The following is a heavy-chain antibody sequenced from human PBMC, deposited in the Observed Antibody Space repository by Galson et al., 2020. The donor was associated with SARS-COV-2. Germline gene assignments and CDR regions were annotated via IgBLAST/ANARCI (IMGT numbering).Heavy chain of an antibody. J-gene: IGHJ6*02. Sequence: GGSLRLSCAASGFTFSNASMSWVRPAPGKGLEWVGRIKSKTDGGTTDYAAPVKGRFTISRDDSKNTLYLQMNSLKTEDTAVYYCTTDRAYQPYYGMDVWGQGTTVTVSS. CDR2: IKSKTDGGTT. CDR1: GFTFSNAS. CDR3: TTDRAYQPYYGMDV. V-gene: IGHV3-15*01.